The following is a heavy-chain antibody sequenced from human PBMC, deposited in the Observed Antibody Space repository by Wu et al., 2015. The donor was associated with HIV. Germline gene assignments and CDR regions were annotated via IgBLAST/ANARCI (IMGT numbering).Heavy chain of an antibody. CDR3: ARGDYSSTSYYFYYMDV. CDR1: GYTLTSYG. J-gene: IGHJ6*03. Sequence: QIQLVQSGAEVKKPGASVKVSCKTSGYTLTSYGISWVRQAPGQGLEWMGWISPYNGNTNYAQKFKGRVTMTADKYTRTAYLEMRSLRSDDTALYFCARGDYSSTSYYFYYMDVWGEGTTVTVSS. V-gene: IGHV1-18*01. D-gene: IGHD2-2*01. CDR2: ISPYNGNT.